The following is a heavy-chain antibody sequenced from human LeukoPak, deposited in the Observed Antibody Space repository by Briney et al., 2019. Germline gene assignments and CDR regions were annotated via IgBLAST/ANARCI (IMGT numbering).Heavy chain of an antibody. D-gene: IGHD5-12*01. CDR3: ARDPSVATIKFDY. J-gene: IGHJ4*02. CDR2: INPNSGGT. Sequence: GASVKVSCKASGYTFTGYYMHWVRQAPGQGLEWMGWINPNSGGTNYAQKFQGRVTMTRDTSISTAYMELSRLRSDDTAVYYCARDPSVATIKFDYWGQGTLVTVSS. V-gene: IGHV1-2*02. CDR1: GYTFTGYY.